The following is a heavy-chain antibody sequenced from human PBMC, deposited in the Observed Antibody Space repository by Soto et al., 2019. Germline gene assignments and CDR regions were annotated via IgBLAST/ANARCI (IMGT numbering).Heavy chain of an antibody. Sequence: LETLSLTCAVYGGSFSGYYWSWIRQPPGKGLEWIGEINHSGSTNYNPSLKSRVTISVDTSKNQFSLKLSSVTAADTAVYYCARAFGHYYYYGMDVWGQGTTVTVTS. D-gene: IGHD3-16*01. J-gene: IGHJ6*02. V-gene: IGHV4-34*01. CDR2: INHSGST. CDR3: ARAFGHYYYYGMDV. CDR1: GGSFSGYY.